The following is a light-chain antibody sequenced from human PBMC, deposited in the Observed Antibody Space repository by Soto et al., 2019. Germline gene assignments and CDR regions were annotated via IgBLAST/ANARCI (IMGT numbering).Light chain of an antibody. Sequence: EIVMTQSPATLSVSPGERATLSCRASQSVSSHLAWYQQKPGQAPRLLIYGASTRATGIPARFSGSGSGTEFTLTITGLQSEDSAIYCCQQYHDLWTFGQGTKVDIK. CDR3: QQYHDLWT. J-gene: IGKJ1*01. CDR1: QSVSSH. V-gene: IGKV3-15*01. CDR2: GAS.